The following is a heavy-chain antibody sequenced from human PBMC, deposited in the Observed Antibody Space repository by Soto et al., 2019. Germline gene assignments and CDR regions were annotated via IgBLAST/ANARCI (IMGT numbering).Heavy chain of an antibody. CDR1: GFTFSSYS. V-gene: IGHV3-21*01. CDR3: ATYYYDSSGYVDFQH. J-gene: IGHJ1*01. Sequence: EVQLVESGGGLVKPGGSLRLSCAASGFTFSSYSMNWVRQAPGKGLEWVSSISRSSSYIYYADSVKGRFTISRDNAKNSLYLQMNSLRAEDTAVYYCATYYYDSSGYVDFQHWGQGTLVTVSS. CDR2: ISRSSSYI. D-gene: IGHD3-22*01.